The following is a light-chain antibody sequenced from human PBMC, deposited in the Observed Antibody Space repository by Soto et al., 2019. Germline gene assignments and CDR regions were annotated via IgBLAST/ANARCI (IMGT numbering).Light chain of an antibody. CDR2: GAS. CDR3: LQYDKWPPRLT. V-gene: IGKV3-15*01. Sequence: VLTQPPATVSVSPGEGATLSCRASQNIGSNLAWYQQKSGQAPRLLIYGASNRATGVPAKFSGSGSGTEFTLTISSLQSEEFAVSYCLQYDKWPPRLTFGGGTKVEIK. J-gene: IGKJ4*01. CDR1: QNIGSN.